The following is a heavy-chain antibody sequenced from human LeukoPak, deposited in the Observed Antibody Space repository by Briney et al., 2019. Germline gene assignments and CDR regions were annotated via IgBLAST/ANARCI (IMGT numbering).Heavy chain of an antibody. Sequence: SETLSLTCAVYGGSFSGYYWSWIRQPPGKGLEWIGEINHSGSTNYNPSLKSRVTISVDTSKNQFSLKLSSVTAADTAVYYCARRQQGPWGVVAARHLDYWGQGTLVTVSS. J-gene: IGHJ4*02. CDR1: GGSFSGYY. D-gene: IGHD2-15*01. V-gene: IGHV4-34*01. CDR2: INHSGST. CDR3: ARRQQGPWGVVAARHLDY.